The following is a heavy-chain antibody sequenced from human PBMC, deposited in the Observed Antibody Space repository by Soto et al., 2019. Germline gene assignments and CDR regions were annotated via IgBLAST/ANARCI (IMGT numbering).Heavy chain of an antibody. CDR2: ISYDGSNK. D-gene: IGHD3-16*01. Sequence: QVQLVESGGGVVQPGRSLRLSCAASGFTFSSYGMHWVRQAPGKGLEWVAVISYDGSNKYYADSVKGRFTISRDNSKNTLYLQMNSLRAEDTAVYYCAKGGRRTAGWFDPWGQGTLVTVSS. CDR1: GFTFSSYG. CDR3: AKGGRRTAGWFDP. J-gene: IGHJ5*02. V-gene: IGHV3-30*18.